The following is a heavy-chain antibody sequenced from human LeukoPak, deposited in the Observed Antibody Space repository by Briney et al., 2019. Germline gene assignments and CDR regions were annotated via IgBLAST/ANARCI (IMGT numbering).Heavy chain of an antibody. Sequence: GGSLRLSCAVSGFTFSSYWMSWVRQAPGKGLEWVANMNQDGSEKYYVDSVKGRFTISRDNAKNSLYLQMNNLRAEDTALYYCAKDNLANYYDSSGYFDSWGQGTPVTVSS. J-gene: IGHJ4*02. CDR1: GFTFSSYW. V-gene: IGHV3-7*03. CDR3: AKDNLANYYDSSGYFDS. D-gene: IGHD3-22*01. CDR2: MNQDGSEK.